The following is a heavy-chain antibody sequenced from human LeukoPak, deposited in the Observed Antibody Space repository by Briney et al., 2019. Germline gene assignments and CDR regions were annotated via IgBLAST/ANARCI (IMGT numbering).Heavy chain of an antibody. CDR1: GYTFTGYY. CDR3: AREVYKLYNWFDP. J-gene: IGHJ5*02. D-gene: IGHD5-24*01. CDR2: INPNSGGT. Sequence: ASVKVSCKASGYTFTGYYMHWVRQAPGQGLEWMGRINPNSGGTNYAQKFQGRVTMTRDTSISTAYMELSRLRSDDTALYYCAREVYKLYNWFDPWGQGTLVTVSS. V-gene: IGHV1-2*06.